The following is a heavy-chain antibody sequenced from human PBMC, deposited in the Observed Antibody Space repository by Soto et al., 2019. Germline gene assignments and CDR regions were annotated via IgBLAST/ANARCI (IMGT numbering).Heavy chain of an antibody. J-gene: IGHJ5*02. CDR2: IIDSGGST. CDR1: GFTFSSCA. CDR3: AKERLGVVVAATLSWYDP. V-gene: IGHV3-23*01. D-gene: IGHD2-15*01. Sequence: GGSLRLSCAASGFTFSSCAMGWVRQAPGKGLEWVSDIIDSGGSTYYADSVKGRFTISRDNSKSTLYLQMNSLRAEDTAVYYCAKERLGVVVAATLSWYDPWGQGTLVTVSS.